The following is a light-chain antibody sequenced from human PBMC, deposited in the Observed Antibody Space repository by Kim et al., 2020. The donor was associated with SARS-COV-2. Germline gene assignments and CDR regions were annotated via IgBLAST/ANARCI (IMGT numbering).Light chain of an antibody. V-gene: IGKV1-27*01. J-gene: IGKJ1*01. CDR3: QKYNSVPWT. Sequence: DIQMTQSPSSLSASVGDRVTITCRASQGIGNYLAWYQQKPGKVPKLLIYAASTLQSGVPSRFSGSGSGTDFTLTISSLQPEDVATYYCQKYNSVPWTFGQGTKVEIK. CDR2: AAS. CDR1: QGIGNY.